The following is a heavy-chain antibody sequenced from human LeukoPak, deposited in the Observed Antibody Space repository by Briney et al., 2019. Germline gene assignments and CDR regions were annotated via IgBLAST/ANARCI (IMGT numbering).Heavy chain of an antibody. D-gene: IGHD1-26*01. V-gene: IGHV3-30-3*01. Sequence: GGSLRLSCAASGFTFSSYAMHWVRQAPGKGLEWVAVISYDGSNKYYADSVKGRFTISRDNSKNTLYLQMNSLRVEDTAVYYCARSVSGSYFDYWGQGTLVTVSS. CDR3: ARSVSGSYFDY. J-gene: IGHJ4*02. CDR1: GFTFSSYA. CDR2: ISYDGSNK.